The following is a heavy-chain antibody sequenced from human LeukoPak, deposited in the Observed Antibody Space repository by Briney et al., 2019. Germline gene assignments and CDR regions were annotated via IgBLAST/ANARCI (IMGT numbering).Heavy chain of an antibody. J-gene: IGHJ4*02. V-gene: IGHV3-30*04. CDR3: ARGGPILGELSLSALKRKFDY. CDR1: GFTFSSYA. D-gene: IGHD3-16*02. Sequence: GGSLRLSCAASGFTFSSYAMHWVRQAPGKGLEWVAVISYDGSNKYYADSVKGRFTISRDNSKNKLYLQMNSLRAEDTAVYYCARGGPILGELSLSALKRKFDYWGQGTLVTVSS. CDR2: ISYDGSNK.